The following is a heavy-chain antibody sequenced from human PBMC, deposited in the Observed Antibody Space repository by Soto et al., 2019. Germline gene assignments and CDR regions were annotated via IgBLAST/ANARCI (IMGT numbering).Heavy chain of an antibody. CDR3: ASVEV. D-gene: IGHD2-21*01. Sequence: QVQLVESGGGVVQPGRSLRLSCAASGFTFSSYAMHWVRQAPGKGLEWVAVISYDGSNKYYADSVKGRFTISRDNSKNTLYMQMIRLRAEDTAVYYCASVEVWGQGTLVTVSS. V-gene: IGHV3-30-3*01. J-gene: IGHJ4*02. CDR1: GFTFSSYA. CDR2: ISYDGSNK.